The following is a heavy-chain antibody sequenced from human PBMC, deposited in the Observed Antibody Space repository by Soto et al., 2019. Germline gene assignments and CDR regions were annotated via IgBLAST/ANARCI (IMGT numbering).Heavy chain of an antibody. CDR2: IVPMLGTP. D-gene: IGHD1-26*01. CDR3: ARNGTYSSSLSQYSGMDV. V-gene: IGHV1-69*01. Sequence: QVQLVQSGAEVKEPGSSVRVSCKASGGTFDNFIMNWVRQTPGQGLEWMGGIVPMLGTPTYAENFKGRVTISATGSTSTMYMEVTSLRSEDTAIYYCARNGTYSSSLSQYSGMDVWGQGTTVTVSS. J-gene: IGHJ6*02. CDR1: GGTFDNFI.